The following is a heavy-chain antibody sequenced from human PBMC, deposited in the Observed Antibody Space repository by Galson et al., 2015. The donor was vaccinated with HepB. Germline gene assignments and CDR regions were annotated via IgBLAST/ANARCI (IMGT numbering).Heavy chain of an antibody. J-gene: IGHJ4*02. Sequence: SLRLSCAVSGVTLSDYAMNWVRQAPGKGLEWVSTISGSGDSTSYADSVKGRFTISKDNSKNTVYLQLSSLRAEDTALYFCAKDRWTREAARPFDYWGQGTLVTVSS. CDR1: GVTLSDYA. D-gene: IGHD6-6*01. CDR2: ISGSGDST. V-gene: IGHV3-23*01. CDR3: AKDRWTREAARPFDY.